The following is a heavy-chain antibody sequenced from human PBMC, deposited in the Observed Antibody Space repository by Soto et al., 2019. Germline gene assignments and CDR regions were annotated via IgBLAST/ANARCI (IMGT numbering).Heavy chain of an antibody. CDR2: IHHTGST. CDR1: GASIISENW. Sequence: QVQLQESGPGLVKPSGTLSLTCAVSGASIISENWWTWVRQSPGKGLEWIGEIHHTGSTTYNPSLDSRVTMSVDKSKNHFSLILSSVTAADTALYYCAKSWELRRVFASWGQGTLVTVPS. D-gene: IGHD1-26*01. V-gene: IGHV4-4*02. J-gene: IGHJ4*02. CDR3: AKSWELRRVFAS.